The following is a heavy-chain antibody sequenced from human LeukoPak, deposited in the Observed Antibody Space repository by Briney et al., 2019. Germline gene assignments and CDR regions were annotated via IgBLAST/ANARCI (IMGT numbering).Heavy chain of an antibody. D-gene: IGHD2-2*03. CDR1: GYSFPTYW. J-gene: IGHJ4*02. V-gene: IGHV5-51*01. Sequence: GESLKSSCKGSGYSFPTYWIAWVRQMPGKGLEWMGIIYPDESNIRYSPSFQGQVTISADKSISTAYLQWSSLKASDTAMYYCARPPSRGYSSSFEYWGQGTLVTVSS. CDR2: IYPDESNI. CDR3: ARPPSRGYSSSFEY.